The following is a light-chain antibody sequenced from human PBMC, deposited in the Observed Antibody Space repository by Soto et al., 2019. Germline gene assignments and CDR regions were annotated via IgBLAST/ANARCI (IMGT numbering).Light chain of an antibody. CDR3: CSYAGSYTLV. V-gene: IGLV2-11*01. J-gene: IGLJ3*02. CDR2: DVS. CDR1: SSDVGAYNF. Sequence: QSALTQPRSVSGSPGQSVTISCTGTSSDVGAYNFVSWYQQHPGRVPKLMIYDVSRRPSGVPDRFSGSKSGNTVSLTISGLQADDEADYYCCSYAGSYTLVFGGGTNFTVL.